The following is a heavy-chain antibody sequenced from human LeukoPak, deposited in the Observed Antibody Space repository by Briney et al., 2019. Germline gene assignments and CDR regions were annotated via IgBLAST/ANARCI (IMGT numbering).Heavy chain of an antibody. CDR2: IIPIFGTA. V-gene: IGHV1-69*06. D-gene: IGHD3-10*01. J-gene: IGHJ5*02. CDR3: ARDPDYYGSGSSWFDP. CDR1: GGTFSSYA. Sequence: ASVKVSCKASGGTFSSYAISWVRQAPGQGLEWMGGIIPIFGTANYAQKFQGRVTITADKSTSTAYMELSSLRSEDTAVYYCARDPDYYGSGSSWFDPWGQGTLVTVSS.